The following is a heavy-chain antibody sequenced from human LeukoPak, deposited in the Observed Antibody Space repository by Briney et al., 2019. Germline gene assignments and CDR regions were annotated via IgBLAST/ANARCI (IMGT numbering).Heavy chain of an antibody. CDR2: ISSSGTTI. CDR1: GFTFSDYE. J-gene: IGHJ4*02. D-gene: IGHD2-15*01. V-gene: IGHV3-48*03. Sequence: GGSLRLSCAASGFTFSDYEMNWVRQAPGKGLEWVSYISSSGTTIYYAERRFTISRDNAKNSLYLLMNSLRAEDTAIYYCARGYCSGGSCYGGDYWGQGTLVTVSS. CDR3: ARGYCSGGSCYGGDY.